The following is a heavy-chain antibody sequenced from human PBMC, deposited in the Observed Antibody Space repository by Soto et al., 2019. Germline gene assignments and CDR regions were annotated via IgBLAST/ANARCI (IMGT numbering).Heavy chain of an antibody. Sequence: PGGSLRLSCAASGFTFSSYSMNWVRQAPGKGLEWVSSISSSSSYIYYADSVKGRFTISRDNAKNSLYLQMNSLRAEDTAVYYCARDLSMSYFDYWGQGTLVSVSS. CDR3: ARDLSMSYFDY. V-gene: IGHV3-21*01. CDR2: ISSSSSYI. CDR1: GFTFSSYS. J-gene: IGHJ4*02.